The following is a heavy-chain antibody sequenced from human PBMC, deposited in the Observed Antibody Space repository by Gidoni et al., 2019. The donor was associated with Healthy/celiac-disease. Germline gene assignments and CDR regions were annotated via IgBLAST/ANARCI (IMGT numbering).Heavy chain of an antibody. CDR2: IWYDGSNK. CDR3: ARDGRRGYCTNGVCYHGAGPDGLDV. D-gene: IGHD2-8*01. CDR1: GFTFSSYG. V-gene: IGHV3-33*01. Sequence: QVQLVESGVGVVQTGRALRLSCAATGFTFSSYGKHVVLTAPGKGLEWVAVIWYDGSNKYYADSGKGRFTISSDNSKNPLYLQMDRLRAEDTAVYYCARDGRRGYCTNGVCYHGAGPDGLDVWGQGRTVTVSS. J-gene: IGHJ6*02.